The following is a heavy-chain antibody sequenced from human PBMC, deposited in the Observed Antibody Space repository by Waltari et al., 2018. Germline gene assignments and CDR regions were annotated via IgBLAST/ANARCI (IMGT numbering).Heavy chain of an antibody. CDR1: GGSISTTNC. V-gene: IGHV4-4*02. J-gene: IGHJ4*02. CDR2: VCHSGST. CDR3: AMWQLPLRNFAS. Sequence: QVQLQESGPGLVKPSGTLSLACAVSGGSISTTNCCSWVRQSPGKGLEWIGEVCHSGSTSYKPSLRSRVSISLEKSKNQFSLNLSSVTAADTAIYYCAMWQLPLRNFASWGQRTLVTVSS. D-gene: IGHD1-7*01.